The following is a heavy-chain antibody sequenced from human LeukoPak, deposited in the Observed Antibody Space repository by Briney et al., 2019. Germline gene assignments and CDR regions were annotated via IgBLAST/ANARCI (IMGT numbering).Heavy chain of an antibody. J-gene: IGHJ4*02. CDR1: GYTFTSYG. V-gene: IGHV1-18*01. D-gene: IGHD6-19*01. Sequence: ASVKDSCKASGYTFTSYGISSVRPAPGQGLEWMGWISAYNGNTNYAQKLQGRVTMTTDTSTSTAYMELRSLRSDDTAVYYCARSVAGPIPPFDYWGQGTLVTVSS. CDR2: ISAYNGNT. CDR3: ARSVAGPIPPFDY.